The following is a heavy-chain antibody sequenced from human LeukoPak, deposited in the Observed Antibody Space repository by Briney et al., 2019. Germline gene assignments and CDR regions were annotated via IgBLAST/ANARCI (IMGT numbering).Heavy chain of an antibody. CDR1: GGTFSSYA. CDR3: EAYPYDSSGYYVDY. CDR2: IIPIFGTA. D-gene: IGHD3-22*01. V-gene: IGHV1-69*01. J-gene: IGHJ4*02. Sequence: PLASVKVSCKASGGTFSSYAISWVRQAPGQGLEWMGGIIPIFGTANYAQKFQGRVTITADESTSTAYMELSSLRSEDTAVYYCEAYPYDSSGYYVDYWGQGTLVTVSS.